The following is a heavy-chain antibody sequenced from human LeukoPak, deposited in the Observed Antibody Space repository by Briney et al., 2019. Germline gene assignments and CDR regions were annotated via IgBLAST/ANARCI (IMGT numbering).Heavy chain of an antibody. CDR1: GFTFSSYA. D-gene: IGHD2-15*01. Sequence: GGSLRLSCAASGFTFSSYAMHWVCQAPGKGLEWVAVISYDGSNKYYADSVKGRFTISRDNSKNTLYLQMNSLRAEDTAVYYCAREDRLHDAFDIWGQGTMVTVSS. CDR2: ISYDGSNK. J-gene: IGHJ3*02. V-gene: IGHV3-30-3*01. CDR3: AREDRLHDAFDI.